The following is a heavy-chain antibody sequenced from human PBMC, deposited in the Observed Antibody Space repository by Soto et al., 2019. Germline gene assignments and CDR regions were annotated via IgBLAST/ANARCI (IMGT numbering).Heavy chain of an antibody. CDR2: INPTGDTT. V-gene: IGHV1-46*01. Sequence: ASVKVSCKASGYTLTNYYIHWMRQAPGHGLEWMGMINPTGDTTTYTQKFQGRVTMTRDTSTSTVYMELDSLRSEDTAIYYCASGSLGYWGQGGLVTVSS. CDR1: GYTLTNYY. D-gene: IGHD1-1*01. J-gene: IGHJ4*02. CDR3: ASGSLGY.